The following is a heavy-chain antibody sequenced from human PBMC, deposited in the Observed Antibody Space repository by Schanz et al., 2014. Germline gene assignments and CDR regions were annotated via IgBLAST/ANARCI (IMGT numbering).Heavy chain of an antibody. CDR1: GGTFSSYT. V-gene: IGHV1-69*02. CDR3: ARGTMPGTFDI. D-gene: IGHD2-2*01. Sequence: QVQLVQSEAEVKKPGSSEKVSCKASGGTFSSYTISWVRQAPGQGLEWVGRFIPILDVGNYAQQFQGRVTFTADKSTSTAYMELSSLRYEDTALYYCARGTMPGTFDIWGQGTMVTVSS. CDR2: FIPILDVG. J-gene: IGHJ3*02.